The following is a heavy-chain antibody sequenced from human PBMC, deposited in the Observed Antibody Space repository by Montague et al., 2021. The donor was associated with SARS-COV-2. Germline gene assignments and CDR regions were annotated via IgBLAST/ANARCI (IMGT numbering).Heavy chain of an antibody. CDR2: VSGSTTNT. V-gene: IGHV3-23*01. J-gene: IGHJ3*02. D-gene: IGHD3-22*01. CDR3: AKDHPVYDTSGYYHYGASDI. CDR1: GFTFSSYA. Sequence: SLRLSCAASGFTFSSYAMSWVRQAPGKGLEWVSTVSGSTTNTFYADSVXGRFTISRDNSKNTLYLQMNSLRAEDSAVYYCAKDHPVYDTSGYYHYGASDIWGQGTMVTVSS.